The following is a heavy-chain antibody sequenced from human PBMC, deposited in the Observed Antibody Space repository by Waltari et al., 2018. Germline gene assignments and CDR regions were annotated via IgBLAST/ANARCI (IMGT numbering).Heavy chain of an antibody. D-gene: IGHD1-26*01. J-gene: IGHJ4*02. CDR2: IDPEDGET. CDR3: ATGAGVGASH. CDR1: GNNFIDYS. V-gene: IGHV1-69-2*01. Sequence: EVQLVQSGAEVKKPGATVKISCKVSGNNFIDYSMHWVQQAPGKGLEWMGLIDPEDGETIYTEKLQGRVTITADTSTDTAYMELSRLRSEDTAVYYCATGAGVGASHWGQGTLVTVSS.